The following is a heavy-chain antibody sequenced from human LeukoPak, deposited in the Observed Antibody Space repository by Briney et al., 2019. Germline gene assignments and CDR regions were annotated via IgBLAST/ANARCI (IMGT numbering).Heavy chain of an antibody. D-gene: IGHD2-2*01. J-gene: IGHJ4*02. CDR2: IWYDGSNK. CDR1: GFTFGSYG. CDR3: ARDRGYCSSTSCPLDY. Sequence: GGSLRLSCAASGFTFGSYGMHWVRQAPGKGLEWVAVIWYDGSNKYYADSVKGRFTISRDNSKNTLYLQMNSLRAEDTAVYYCARDRGYCSSTSCPLDYWGQGTLVTVSS. V-gene: IGHV3-33*01.